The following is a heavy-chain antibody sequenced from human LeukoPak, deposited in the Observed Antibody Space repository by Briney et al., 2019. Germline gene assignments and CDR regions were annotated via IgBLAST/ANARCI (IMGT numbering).Heavy chain of an antibody. J-gene: IGHJ4*02. D-gene: IGHD2-15*01. CDR2: INHSGST. CDR3: ARDRCSGGSCYSVH. Sequence: SETLSLTCAVYGGSFSGYYWSWIRQPPGKGLEWIGEINHSGSTNYNPSLKSRVTISVDTSKNQFSLKLSSVTAADTAVYYCARDRCSGGSCYSVHWGQGTLVTVSS. V-gene: IGHV4-34*01. CDR1: GGSFSGYY.